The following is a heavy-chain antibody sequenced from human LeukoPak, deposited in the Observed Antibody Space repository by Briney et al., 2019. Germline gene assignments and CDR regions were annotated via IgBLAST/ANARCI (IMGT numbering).Heavy chain of an antibody. D-gene: IGHD3-10*01. CDR1: GGSISSYY. J-gene: IGHJ3*02. Sequence: SETLSLTCTVSGGSISSYYWSWIRQPPGKGLEWIGYIYYSGSTNYNPSLKSRVTISVDTSKNQFSLKLSSVAAADTAVYYCASWGDYYGSGHRNAFDIWGQGTMVTVSS. CDR2: IYYSGST. V-gene: IGHV4-59*01. CDR3: ASWGDYYGSGHRNAFDI.